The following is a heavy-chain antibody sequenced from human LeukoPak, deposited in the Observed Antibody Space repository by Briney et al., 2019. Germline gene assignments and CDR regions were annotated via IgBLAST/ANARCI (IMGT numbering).Heavy chain of an antibody. CDR3: ARGKVGLGYYYYGMDV. CDR1: GGSISSYY. Sequence: SETLSLTCTVSGGSISSYYWSWIRQPPGKGLEWIGYIYYSGSTNYNPSLKSRVTISVDTSKNQFSLKLSSVTAADTAVYYCARGKVGLGYYYYGMDVWGQGTTVTVSS. V-gene: IGHV4-59*08. D-gene: IGHD1-26*01. CDR2: IYYSGST. J-gene: IGHJ6*02.